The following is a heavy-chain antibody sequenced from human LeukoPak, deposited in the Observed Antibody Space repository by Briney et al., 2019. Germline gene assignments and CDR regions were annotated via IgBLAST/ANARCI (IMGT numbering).Heavy chain of an antibody. CDR1: GGTFSSYA. CDR3: ARGSGLDYYDSSGYWSIDFDY. J-gene: IGHJ4*02. CDR2: VIPIFGTA. D-gene: IGHD3-22*01. V-gene: IGHV1-69*13. Sequence: ASVKVSCKASGGTFSSYAISWVRQAPGQGLEWMGGVIPIFGTANYAQKFQGRVTITADESTSTAYMELSSLRSEDTAVYYCARGSGLDYYDSSGYWSIDFDYWGQGTLVTVSS.